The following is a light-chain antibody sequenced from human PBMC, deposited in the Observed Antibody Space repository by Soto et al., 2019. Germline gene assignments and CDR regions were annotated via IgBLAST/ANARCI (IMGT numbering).Light chain of an antibody. V-gene: IGKV1-6*01. J-gene: IGKJ1*01. CDR1: QGIGSD. CDR2: GIS. Sequence: AIQMTQSPSCLYAAVGDRVTISCRASQGIGSDLGWYQQKPGKAPKVLIYGISSLQSGVPSRFSGSGSGTDFTLTISSLQPEDIATYYCLQDYNYPWTFGQGTKVDIK. CDR3: LQDYNYPWT.